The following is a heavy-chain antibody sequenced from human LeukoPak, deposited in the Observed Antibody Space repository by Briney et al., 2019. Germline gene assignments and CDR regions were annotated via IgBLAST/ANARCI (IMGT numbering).Heavy chain of an antibody. CDR1: GGTFSSYA. CDR3: ARADYGSNYGFGY. Sequence: ASVKVSCKASGGTFSSYAISWVRQAPGQGLEWMGGIIPIFGTANYAQKFQGRVTITADKSTSTAYMELSSLRSEDTAVYYCARADYGSNYGFGYWGQGTLVTVSS. V-gene: IGHV1-69*06. D-gene: IGHD3-10*01. J-gene: IGHJ4*02. CDR2: IIPIFGTA.